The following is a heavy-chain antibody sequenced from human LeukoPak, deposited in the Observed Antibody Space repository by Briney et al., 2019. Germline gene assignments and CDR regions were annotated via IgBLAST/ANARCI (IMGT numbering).Heavy chain of an antibody. CDR1: GGSFSGYY. CDR2: INHSGST. J-gene: IGHJ3*02. CDR3: ARLSRAVTMVRGAPVPWDAFDI. V-gene: IGHV4-34*01. D-gene: IGHD3-10*01. Sequence: SETLSLTCAVYGGSFSGYYWSWIRQPPGKGLEWIGEINHSGSTNYNPSLKSRVTISVDTSKNQFSLKLSSVTAADTAVYYCARLSRAVTMVRGAPVPWDAFDIWGQGTMVTVSS.